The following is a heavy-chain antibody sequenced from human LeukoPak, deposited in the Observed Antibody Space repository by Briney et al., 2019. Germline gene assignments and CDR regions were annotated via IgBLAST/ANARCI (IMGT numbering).Heavy chain of an antibody. D-gene: IGHD1-26*01. Sequence: ASVKVSCKASGYTFTSYGISWVRQAPGQGLEWMGWINPNSGGTNYAQKFQGRVTMTRDTSISTAYMELSRLRSDDTAVYYCARDTAATRLDYWGQGTLVTVSS. CDR2: INPNSGGT. CDR3: ARDTAATRLDY. V-gene: IGHV1-2*02. CDR1: GYTFTSYG. J-gene: IGHJ4*02.